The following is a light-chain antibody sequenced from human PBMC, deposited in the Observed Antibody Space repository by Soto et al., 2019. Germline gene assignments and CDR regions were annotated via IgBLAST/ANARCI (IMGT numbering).Light chain of an antibody. J-gene: IGLJ1*01. CDR1: SSDVGAYVY. Sequence: QSVLTQPPSVSGSPGQSVTISCTGTSSDVGAYVYVSWYQQHPGKAPKLMIYDVSKRPSGVPDRFSGSKSGNTASLTISGLQAEDEADYYCCSYAGSYASDYVFGAGTKVTVL. V-gene: IGLV2-11*01. CDR2: DVS. CDR3: CSYAGSYASDYV.